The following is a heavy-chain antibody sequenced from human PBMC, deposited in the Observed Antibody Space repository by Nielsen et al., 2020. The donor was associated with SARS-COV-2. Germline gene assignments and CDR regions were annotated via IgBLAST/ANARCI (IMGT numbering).Heavy chain of an antibody. V-gene: IGHV3-48*02. CDR1: GFALSAYG. CDR3: AKELEVCCHYMDV. J-gene: IGHJ6*03. CDR2: IRMSDGAT. D-gene: IGHD5/OR15-5a*01. Sequence: GESLKTSCTSSGFALSAYGMDRVRQAPGRGLEWLAHIRMSDGATQYTDSVRGRFTISRDNAKNSLYLQMNSLRDEDTAVYFCAKELEVCCHYMDVWSKGTTVTVSS.